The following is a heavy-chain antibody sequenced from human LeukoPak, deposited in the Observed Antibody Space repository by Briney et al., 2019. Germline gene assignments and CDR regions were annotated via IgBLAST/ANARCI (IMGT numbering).Heavy chain of an antibody. CDR1: GYTFTSYG. D-gene: IGHD3-3*01. V-gene: IGHV1-18*01. CDR2: ISAYNGNT. Sequence: SVKVSCKASGYTFTSYGISWVRQAPGQGLEWMGWISAYNGNTDYAQKLQGRVTMTTDTSTSTAYMELRSLRSDDTAVYYCARERAPYYDFWSGYRFDYWGQGTLVTVSS. J-gene: IGHJ4*02. CDR3: ARERAPYYDFWSGYRFDY.